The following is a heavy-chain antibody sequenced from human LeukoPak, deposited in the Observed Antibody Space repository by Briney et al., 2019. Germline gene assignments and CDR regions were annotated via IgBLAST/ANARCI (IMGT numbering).Heavy chain of an antibody. CDR3: ARGRGGSGKVKNWFDP. J-gene: IGHJ5*02. Sequence: ASVKVSCKASGYTFTSYDINWVRQATGQGLEWMGWMNLNSGNTGYAQKFQGRVTMTRNTSISTAYMELSSLRSEDTAVYYCARGRGGSGKVKNWFDPWGQGTLVTVSS. D-gene: IGHD3-10*01. CDR2: MNLNSGNT. V-gene: IGHV1-8*01. CDR1: GYTFTSYD.